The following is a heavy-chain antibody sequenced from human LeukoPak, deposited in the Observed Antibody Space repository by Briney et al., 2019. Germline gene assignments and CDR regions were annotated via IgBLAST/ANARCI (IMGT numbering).Heavy chain of an antibody. D-gene: IGHD6-13*01. Sequence: GASVMVSCKASGYTFTSYGISWVRQAPGQGLEWMGWISAYNGNTNYAQKLQGRVTMTTDTSTSTAYMELRSLRSDDTAVYYCARSFFSSSWYYLRAYYYMDVWGKGTTVTVSS. J-gene: IGHJ6*03. CDR1: GYTFTSYG. V-gene: IGHV1-18*01. CDR2: ISAYNGNT. CDR3: ARSFFSSSWYYLRAYYYMDV.